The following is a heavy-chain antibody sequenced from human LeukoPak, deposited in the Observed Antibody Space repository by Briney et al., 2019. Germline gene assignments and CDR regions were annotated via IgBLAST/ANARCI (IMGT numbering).Heavy chain of an antibody. J-gene: IGHJ6*03. Sequence: PGGSLRLSCAASGFTVSSNYMSWVRQAPGKGLEWVSVIYSGGSTYYADSVKGRFTISRDNSKNPLYLQMNSLRAEDTAVYYCATGYCGGGSCPYYYYMDVWGEGTTVTISS. D-gene: IGHD2-15*01. CDR2: IYSGGST. CDR3: ATGYCGGGSCPYYYYMDV. V-gene: IGHV3-53*01. CDR1: GFTVSSNY.